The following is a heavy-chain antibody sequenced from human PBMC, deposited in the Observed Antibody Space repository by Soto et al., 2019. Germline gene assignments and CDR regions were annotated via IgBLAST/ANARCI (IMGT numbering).Heavy chain of an antibody. V-gene: IGHV5-10-1*01. CDR3: ARGSSSSGYYYANWFDP. D-gene: IGHD3-22*01. J-gene: IGHJ5*02. CDR2: IDPSDSYT. Sequence: PGESLKISCKGSGYSFTSYWISWVRQMPGKGLEWMGRIDPSDSYTNYSPSFQGHVTISADKSISTAYLQWSSLKASDTAMYYCARGSSSSGYYYANWFDPWGQGTLVTVSS. CDR1: GYSFTSYW.